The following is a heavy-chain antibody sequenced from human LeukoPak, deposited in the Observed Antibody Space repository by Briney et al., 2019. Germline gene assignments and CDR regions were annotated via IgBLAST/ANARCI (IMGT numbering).Heavy chain of an antibody. J-gene: IGHJ6*02. CDR2: IYPGDSDT. D-gene: IGHD3-3*01. V-gene: IGHV5-51*01. CDR3: ARKGTYSDYWRFPEPKLSYGLDV. CDR1: GYSFTSYW. Sequence: GESLKISCKGSGYSFTSYWIGWVRQMPGKGLEWMGIIYPGDSDTRYSPSFQGQVTISADKSISTAYLQWSSLKASDTAMYYCARKGTYSDYWRFPEPKLSYGLDVWGQGTTVTVSS.